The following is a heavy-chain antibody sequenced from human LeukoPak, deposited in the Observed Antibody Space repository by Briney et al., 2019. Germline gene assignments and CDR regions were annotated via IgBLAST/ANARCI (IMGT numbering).Heavy chain of an antibody. V-gene: IGHV3-30*18. D-gene: IGHD2-8*02. Sequence: PGRSLRLSCAASGFTFSSYGMHWVRQAPGKGLEWVAVISYDGSNKYYADSVKGRFTISRDNSKNTLYLQMNSLRVEDTAVYYCAKDRGNSGLDYWGQGTLVTVSS. J-gene: IGHJ4*02. CDR2: ISYDGSNK. CDR1: GFTFSSYG. CDR3: AKDRGNSGLDY.